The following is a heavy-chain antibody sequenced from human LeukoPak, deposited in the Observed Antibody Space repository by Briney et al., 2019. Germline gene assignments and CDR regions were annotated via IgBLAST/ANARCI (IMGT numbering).Heavy chain of an antibody. D-gene: IGHD2-15*01. CDR3: ARGYCSGGSCHIFDY. V-gene: IGHV1-8*01. Sequence: ASVKVSCKASGFTFTSHDYNWVRQATGQGLEWMGWMNPNSGNTGYAQKFQGRVTMTRDTSTSTVYMELSSLRSEDTAVYYCARGYCSGGSCHIFDYWGQGTLVTVSS. CDR1: GFTFTSHD. CDR2: MNPNSGNT. J-gene: IGHJ4*02.